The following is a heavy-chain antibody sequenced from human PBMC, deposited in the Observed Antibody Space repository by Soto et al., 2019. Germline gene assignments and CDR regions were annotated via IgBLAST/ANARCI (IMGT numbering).Heavy chain of an antibody. CDR3: AKETFFFESRTSYSAQSKRWFDP. CDR1: VFTFSDFN. CDR2: ISSSGRST. J-gene: IGHJ5*02. D-gene: IGHD2-21*01. Sequence: PGWSLRLSCAASVFTFSDFNMNWVRQAPGKGLEWISYISSSGRSTYYADSVKGRFTISRDNANNSLFLQMNSLVDEDSAVYYCAKETFFFESRTSYSAQSKRWFDPWGPGTLVNVSS. V-gene: IGHV3-48*02.